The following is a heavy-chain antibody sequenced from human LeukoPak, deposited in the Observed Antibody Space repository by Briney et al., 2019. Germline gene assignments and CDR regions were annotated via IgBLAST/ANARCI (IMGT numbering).Heavy chain of an antibody. CDR3: ARDLISSRKWFGELFAPPAYYYYGMDV. V-gene: IGHV3-21*01. CDR2: ISSSSSYI. D-gene: IGHD3-10*01. CDR1: GFTFSSYS. Sequence: PGGSLRLSCAASGFTFSSYSMNWVRQAPGKGLEWVSSISSSSSYIYYADSVKGRFTISRDNAKNSLYLQMNSLRAEDTAVYYCARDLISSRKWFGELFAPPAYYYYGMDVWGQGTTVTVSS. J-gene: IGHJ6*02.